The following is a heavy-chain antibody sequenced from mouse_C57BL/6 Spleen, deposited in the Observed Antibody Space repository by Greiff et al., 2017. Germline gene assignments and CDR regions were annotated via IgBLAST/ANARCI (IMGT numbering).Heavy chain of an antibody. Sequence: HVQLKASGAELVRPGASVKLSCKASGYTFTDYYINWVKQRPGQGLEWIARIYPGSGNTYYNEKFKGKATLTAEKSSSTAYMQLSSLTSEDSAVYFCARGGGNWYFDVWGTGTTVTVSS. V-gene: IGHV1-76*01. CDR3: ARGGGNWYFDV. CDR2: IYPGSGNT. CDR1: GYTFTDYY. J-gene: IGHJ1*03.